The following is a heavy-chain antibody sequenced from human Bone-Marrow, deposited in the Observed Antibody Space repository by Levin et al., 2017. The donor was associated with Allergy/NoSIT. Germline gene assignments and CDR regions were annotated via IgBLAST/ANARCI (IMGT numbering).Heavy chain of an antibody. Sequence: GASVKVSCKASGYIFNNFYMHWVRQAPGHGLEWMGIIDPRGGSTTYAQRFQGRVTMSRDTSTSTVYMHLSSLRFEDTAVYYCARDIVVIPPTITEIPAFDYQNGMDVWGQGTTVTVSS. CDR1: GYIFNNFY. J-gene: IGHJ6*02. V-gene: IGHV1-46*02. CDR3: ARDIVVIPPTITEIPAFDYQNGMDV. D-gene: IGHD2-2*02. CDR2: IDPRGGST.